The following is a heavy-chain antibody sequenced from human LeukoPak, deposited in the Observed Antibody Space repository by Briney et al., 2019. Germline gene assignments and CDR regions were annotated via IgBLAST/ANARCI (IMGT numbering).Heavy chain of an antibody. J-gene: IGHJ4*02. CDR2: ISYDGSNK. CDR1: GFTFSSYG. CDR3: AKDFFDYGDRRVDY. Sequence: PGRSLRLSCAASGFTFSSYGMHWVRQAPGKGLEWVAVISYDGSNKYYADSVKGRFTISRDNSKNTLYLQMNSLRAEDTAVYYCAKDFFDYGDRRVDYWGQGTLVTVSS. V-gene: IGHV3-30*18. D-gene: IGHD4-17*01.